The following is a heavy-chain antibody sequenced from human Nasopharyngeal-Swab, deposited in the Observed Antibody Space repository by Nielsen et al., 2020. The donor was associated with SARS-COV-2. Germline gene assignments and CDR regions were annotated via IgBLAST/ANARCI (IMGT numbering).Heavy chain of an antibody. CDR3: ARDRNTVKGDY. Sequence: GGSLRLSCAASGFTFSRYRMSWVRQAPGKGLEWVANIKQDGSEKYYVDSVKGRFTISRDNAKNSPYLQMNSLRAEDTAVYYCARDRNTVKGDYWGQGTLVTVSS. CDR2: IKQDGSEK. D-gene: IGHD4-17*01. CDR1: GFTFSRYR. J-gene: IGHJ4*02. V-gene: IGHV3-7*05.